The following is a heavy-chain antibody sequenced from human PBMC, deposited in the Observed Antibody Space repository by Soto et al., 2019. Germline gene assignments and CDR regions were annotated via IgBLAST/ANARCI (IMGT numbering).Heavy chain of an antibody. CDR2: ISYDGSNK. CDR1: GFTFSNYA. J-gene: IGHJ6*02. D-gene: IGHD6-13*01. V-gene: IGHV3-30-3*01. CDR3: ARDTAAGPPYYYYGMDV. Sequence: GGSLRLSCAASGFTFSNYAMHWVRQAPGKGLEWVAVISYDGSNKYYADSVKGRFTISRDNSKNTLYLQMNSLRAEDTAVYYCARDTAAGPPYYYYGMDVWGQGTTVTVSS.